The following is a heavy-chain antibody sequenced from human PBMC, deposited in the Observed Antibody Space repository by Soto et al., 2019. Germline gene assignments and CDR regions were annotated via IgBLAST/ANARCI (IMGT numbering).Heavy chain of an antibody. J-gene: IGHJ6*02. CDR1: GYTFTGYY. V-gene: IGHV1-2*04. CDR3: ARDNCSGRSCYSDASMDV. CDR2: INPNSGGT. Sequence: ASVKVSCKASGYTFTGYYIHWVRQAPGQGLEWMGWINPNSGGTSYAQKFQGWVTMTRDTSISTAYMELSRLISDDTAVYYCARDNCSGRSCYSDASMDVWGQGTKATVSS. D-gene: IGHD2-15*01.